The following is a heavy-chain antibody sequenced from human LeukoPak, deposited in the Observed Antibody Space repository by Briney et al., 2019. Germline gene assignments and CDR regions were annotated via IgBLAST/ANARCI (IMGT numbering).Heavy chain of an antibody. Sequence: PGKSLRLSCAASGFTFSGYPIHWVRKAPGKGLEWVAVISYDGSNKYYADSVKGRFTVSRDTSKNTLYLQMNSLRADDTAVYYCAKCSTSAYTTGWCNWIDPWGQGTLVTVSS. D-gene: IGHD6-19*01. J-gene: IGHJ5*02. V-gene: IGHV3-30-3*02. CDR2: ISYDGSNK. CDR1: GFTFSGYP. CDR3: AKCSTSAYTTGWCNWIDP.